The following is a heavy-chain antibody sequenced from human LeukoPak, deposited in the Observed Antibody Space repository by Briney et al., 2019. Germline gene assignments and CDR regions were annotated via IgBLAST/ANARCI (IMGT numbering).Heavy chain of an antibody. V-gene: IGHV4-4*07. CDR3: ARGGYCSSTSCSSWEFDY. CDR1: GGSISSYY. CDR2: INTSGST. J-gene: IGHJ4*02. Sequence: NSSETLSLTCTVSGGSISSYYWSWIRQPAGKGLEWIGRINTSGSTNYNPSLKSRVTMSVDTSKNQFSLKLSSVTAADTAVYYCARGGYCSSTSCSSWEFDYWGQGTLVTVSS. D-gene: IGHD2-2*01.